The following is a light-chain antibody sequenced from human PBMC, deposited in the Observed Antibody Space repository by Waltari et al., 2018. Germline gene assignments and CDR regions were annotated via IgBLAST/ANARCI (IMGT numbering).Light chain of an antibody. Sequence: QSALTQPRSVSGSPGQSVPISCTGTSRDVGDYDFVSWYQQYPAKAPKRLIYDVSKRPTGARGRCSDAKSGNTAYLTSSGLQAEDEADYYCGSYAGTYTFVFGSGTKVTVL. CDR1: SRDVGDYDF. J-gene: IGLJ6*01. CDR2: DVS. CDR3: GSYAGTYTFV. V-gene: IGLV2-11*01.